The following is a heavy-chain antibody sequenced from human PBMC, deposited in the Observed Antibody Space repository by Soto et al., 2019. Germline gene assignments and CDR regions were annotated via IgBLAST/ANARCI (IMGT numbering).Heavy chain of an antibody. V-gene: IGHV3-33*06. CDR2: IWYDGTNK. CDR3: AKDRGGGAVVPDY. D-gene: IGHD2-21*01. CDR1: GFSFTTYG. J-gene: IGHJ4*02. Sequence: QVQLVESGGGVVQPGRSLRLSCAASGFSFTTYGMHWVRQAPGEGLEWVAVIWYDGTNKYYADSVKGRFTISRDTSKNTLYLQRNGLGAEDTAVYYCAKDRGGGAVVPDYWGQGTLVTVSS.